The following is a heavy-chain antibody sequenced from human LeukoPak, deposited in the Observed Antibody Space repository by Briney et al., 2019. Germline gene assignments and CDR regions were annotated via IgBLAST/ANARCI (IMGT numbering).Heavy chain of an antibody. Sequence: SETLSLTCTVSGGSISSYYWSWIRQPPGKGLEWIGYIYYSGSTNYNPSLKSRVTISVDTSKNQFSLKLSSVTAADTAVYYCARLTQDIVVVVAATGRFDPWGQGTLVTVSS. D-gene: IGHD2-15*01. J-gene: IGHJ5*02. CDR3: ARLTQDIVVVVAATGRFDP. CDR2: IYYSGST. V-gene: IGHV4-59*08. CDR1: GGSISSYY.